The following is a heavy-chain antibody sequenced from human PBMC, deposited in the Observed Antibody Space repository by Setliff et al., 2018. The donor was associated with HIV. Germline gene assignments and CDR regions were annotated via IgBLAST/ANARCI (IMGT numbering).Heavy chain of an antibody. Sequence: ASVKVSCKASGYTLTHSGVHWMRQVPGQRPEWLGCINGGNGQTEYSQKFQNRVTIFRDTSASTDYMELSSLRSEDTAVYCCAREGEGSGWSRLAYWGQGTLVTVSS. CDR3: AREGEGSGWSRLAY. CDR2: INGGNGQT. D-gene: IGHD6-19*01. J-gene: IGHJ4*02. V-gene: IGHV1-3*01. CDR1: GYTLTHSG.